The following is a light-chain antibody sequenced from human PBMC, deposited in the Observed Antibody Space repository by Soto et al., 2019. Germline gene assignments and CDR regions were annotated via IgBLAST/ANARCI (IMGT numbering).Light chain of an antibody. Sequence: DIQMTQSPSTLSASVGDRVTITCRASQSISIWLAWYQQKPGKAPKLLIYKASTLKSGVPSRFSGSGSGTEFTLTISSLQPDDFETYYCQHFNNFSWTFGQGTKVEIK. CDR2: KAS. J-gene: IGKJ1*01. CDR3: QHFNNFSWT. V-gene: IGKV1-5*03. CDR1: QSISIW.